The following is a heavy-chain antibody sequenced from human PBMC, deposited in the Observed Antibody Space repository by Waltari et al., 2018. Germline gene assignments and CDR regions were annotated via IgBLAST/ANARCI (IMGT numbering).Heavy chain of an antibody. CDR1: GYTFTSYD. J-gene: IGHJ4*02. V-gene: IGHV1-8*01. Sequence: QVQLVQSGAEVKKPGASVKVSCKASGYTFTSYDINWVRQATGQGLEWMGWMNPNSGNTGYAQKFQGRVTMTRNTSISTAYMELNSLRAEDTAVYYCAKVSAVAGTFADYWGQGTLVTVSS. CDR2: MNPNSGNT. CDR3: AKVSAVAGTFADY. D-gene: IGHD6-19*01.